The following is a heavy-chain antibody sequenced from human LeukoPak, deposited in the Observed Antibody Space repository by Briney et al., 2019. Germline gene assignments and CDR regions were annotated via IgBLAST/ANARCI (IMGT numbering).Heavy chain of an antibody. J-gene: IGHJ6*03. CDR3: ARGPPRGNYYYMDV. V-gene: IGHV3-13*01. CDR2: IGTASDT. D-gene: IGHD1-1*01. CDR1: GFTFSSFD. Sequence: GGSLRLSCAVSGFTFSSFDMHWVRQPTGQGLEWVSTIGTASDTYYPGSVEGRFTLSRDNAKNSLYLQMNSLTAGDTAVYYCARGPPRGNYYYMDVWGKGTTVTVSS.